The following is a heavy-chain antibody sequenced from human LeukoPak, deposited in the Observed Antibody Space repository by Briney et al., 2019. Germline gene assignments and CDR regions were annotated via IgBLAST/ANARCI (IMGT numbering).Heavy chain of an antibody. D-gene: IGHD3-9*01. CDR1: GFTFSSYS. V-gene: IGHV3-7*01. Sequence: PGGSLRLSCAASGFTFSSYSMSWVRQAPGKGLEWVANIKQDGSEKYYVDSVKGRFTISRDNAKNSLYLQMNSLRAEDTAVYYCARDQPQRAFYDILTGYYNVPGAFDIWGQGTMVTVS. J-gene: IGHJ3*02. CDR3: ARDQPQRAFYDILTGYYNVPGAFDI. CDR2: IKQDGSEK.